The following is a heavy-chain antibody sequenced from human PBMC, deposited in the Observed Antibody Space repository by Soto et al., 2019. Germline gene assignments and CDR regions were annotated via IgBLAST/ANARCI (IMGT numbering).Heavy chain of an antibody. J-gene: IGHJ6*02. CDR2: IIPIFGTA. CDR1: GGTFSSYA. CDR3: ARHLGGNHYYYGMDV. D-gene: IGHD3-16*01. V-gene: IGHV1-69*12. Sequence: QVQLVQSGAEVKKPGSSVKVSCKASGGTFSSYAISWVRQAPGQGLEWMGGIIPIFGTADYAQKFQGSVTITADDFTSTAYMELSSLRSEDTTVYYCARHLGGNHYYYGMDVWGQWTTVTVSS.